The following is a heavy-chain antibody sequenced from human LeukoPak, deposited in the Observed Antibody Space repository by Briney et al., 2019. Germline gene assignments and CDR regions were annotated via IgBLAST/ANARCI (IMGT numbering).Heavy chain of an antibody. D-gene: IGHD3-9*01. Sequence: SETLSLTCAVYGGSFSGYYWSWIRQPPGKGLEWIGYIYYSGSTNYNPSLKSRVTMSVDTSKNQFSLKLSSVTAADTAVYYCARGGYDILTGYYPPTPLDYWGQGTLVTVSS. J-gene: IGHJ4*02. CDR3: ARGGYDILTGYYPPTPLDY. CDR2: IYYSGST. V-gene: IGHV4-59*01. CDR1: GGSFSGYY.